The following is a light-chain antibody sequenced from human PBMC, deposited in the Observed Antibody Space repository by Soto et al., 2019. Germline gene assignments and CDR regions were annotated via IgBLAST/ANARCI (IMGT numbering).Light chain of an antibody. CDR1: QRISIW. V-gene: IGKV1-5*03. J-gene: IGKJ1*01. CDR2: KAS. Sequence: SQPASTLSASIGDRVTITCRASQRISIWLAWYQPKPGKAPKILMYKASSLESGVPSRFSGSGSGTEFTLTISSLQPDDFATYYCQQYSTYTPRTFAQRTKV. CDR3: QQYSTYTPRT.